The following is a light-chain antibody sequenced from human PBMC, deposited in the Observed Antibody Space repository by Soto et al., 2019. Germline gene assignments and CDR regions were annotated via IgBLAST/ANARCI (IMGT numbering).Light chain of an antibody. Sequence: QSVLTQPPSVSGAPGQRVTLSCTGGSSNIGAGYDVHWYQQLPGTAPKLLISGNSNRPSGVPDRFSGSKSGTSASLAITGLQAEDEADYYCQSYDSSLSGSVFGGGTKLTVL. CDR3: QSYDSSLSGSV. CDR1: SSNIGAGYD. V-gene: IGLV1-40*01. J-gene: IGLJ2*01. CDR2: GNS.